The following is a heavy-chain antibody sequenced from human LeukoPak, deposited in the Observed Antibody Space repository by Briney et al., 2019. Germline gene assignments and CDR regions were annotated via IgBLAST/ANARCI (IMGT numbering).Heavy chain of an antibody. J-gene: IGHJ3*02. CDR2: ISSSSSTI. D-gene: IGHD3-10*01. Sequence: PGGSLRLSCAASGFTFSSYSMNWVRQAPGKGLEWVSYISSSSSTIYYADSVKGRFTISRDNSKNTLYLQMNSLRAEDTAVYYCAKDFHRITMVRGAPRGFDAFDIWGQGTMVTVSS. V-gene: IGHV3-48*01. CDR3: AKDFHRITMVRGAPRGFDAFDI. CDR1: GFTFSSYS.